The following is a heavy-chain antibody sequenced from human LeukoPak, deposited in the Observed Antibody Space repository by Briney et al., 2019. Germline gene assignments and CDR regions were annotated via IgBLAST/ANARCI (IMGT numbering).Heavy chain of an antibody. D-gene: IGHD1-1*01. CDR2: ITTGDGNT. CDR1: GFTFSSYT. V-gene: IGHV3-23*01. Sequence: GSLRLSCTASGFTFSSYTMTWVRQAPGKGLKWVSTITTGDGNTYYADSVKGRFTVSRDDSKNTLYLQMNSLRAEDTAVYFCVLGAYWNDDKNAFHIWGPGTMVTVSS. J-gene: IGHJ3*02. CDR3: VLGAYWNDDKNAFHI.